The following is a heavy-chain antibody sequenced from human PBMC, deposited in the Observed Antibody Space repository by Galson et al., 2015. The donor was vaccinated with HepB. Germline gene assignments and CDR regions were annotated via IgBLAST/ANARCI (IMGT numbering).Heavy chain of an antibody. D-gene: IGHD3-9*01. CDR1: GFTFGDYA. J-gene: IGHJ5*02. V-gene: IGHV3-49*03. CDR2: IRSKAYGGTT. CDR3: TRDPADYDILTGYPT. Sequence: SLRLSCAASGFTFGDYAMSWFRQAPGKGLEWVGFIRSKAYGGTTEYAASVKGRFTISRDDSKSIAYLQMNSLKTEDTAVYYCTRDPADYDILTGYPTWGQGTLVTVSS.